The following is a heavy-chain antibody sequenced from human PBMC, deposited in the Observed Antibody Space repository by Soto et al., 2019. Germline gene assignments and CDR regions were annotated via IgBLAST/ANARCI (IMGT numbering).Heavy chain of an antibody. CDR2: ISGRGAIT. V-gene: IGHV3-23*01. D-gene: IGHD3-9*01. CDR1: GFTFKNYD. Sequence: EVQLLESGGGLVQPGGSLRLSCVASGFTFKNYDMRWVRQAPGKGLEWVSGISGRGAITYYADSVRCVFTISRDISKNTLYLQLNSLGAEDTAIYYCAKDRQYRSYYESAGHYNNWGQGTLVTVSS. CDR3: AKDRQYRSYYESAGHYNN. J-gene: IGHJ4*02.